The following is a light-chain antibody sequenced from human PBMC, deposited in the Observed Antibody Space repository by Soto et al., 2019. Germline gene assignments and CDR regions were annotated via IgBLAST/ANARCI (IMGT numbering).Light chain of an antibody. CDR3: NSYAGSYTPYV. CDR1: SSDVGAYKY. J-gene: IGLJ1*01. Sequence: QSVLTQPASVSGSPGQSVTISCTGTSSDVGAYKYVSWYQQHPGKAPKLMIYEVSNRPSGVSNRFSGSKSGNTASLTISGLQADDEADYYCNSYAGSYTPYVFGTGTKVTVL. V-gene: IGLV2-14*01. CDR2: EVS.